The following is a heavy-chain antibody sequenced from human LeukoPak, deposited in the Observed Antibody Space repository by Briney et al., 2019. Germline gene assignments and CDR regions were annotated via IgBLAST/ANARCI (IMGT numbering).Heavy chain of an antibody. D-gene: IGHD5-18*01. Sequence: GSLRLSCTASGFTFGDYAMSWFRQAPGKGLEWVGFIRSKAYGGTTEYAASVKGRFTISRDDSKSIAYLQMNSLKTEDTAVYYCTRDPRIQLWSSSSYWGQGTLVTVSS. J-gene: IGHJ4*02. V-gene: IGHV3-49*03. CDR1: GFTFGDYA. CDR3: TRDPRIQLWSSSSY. CDR2: IRSKAYGGTT.